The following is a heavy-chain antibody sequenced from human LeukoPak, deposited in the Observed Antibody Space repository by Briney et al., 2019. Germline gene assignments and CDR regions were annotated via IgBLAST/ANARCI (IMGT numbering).Heavy chain of an antibody. CDR1: GFTFSNAW. CDR3: ARDSPEYGGYSY. J-gene: IGHJ4*02. V-gene: IGHV3-7*04. Sequence: PGGSLRLSCAASGFTFSNAWMTWVRQAPGKGLEWVANIKEDGSAKYYVDSMKGRFTISRDNAKNSLYLQINSLRAEDTAVYYCARDSPEYGGYSYWGQGTLVTVSS. D-gene: IGHD5-12*01. CDR2: IKEDGSAK.